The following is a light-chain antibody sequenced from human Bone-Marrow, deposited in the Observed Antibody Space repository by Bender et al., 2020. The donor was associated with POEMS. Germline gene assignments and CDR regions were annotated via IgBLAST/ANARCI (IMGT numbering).Light chain of an antibody. CDR3: TSHSSGITPWV. Sequence: QSALTQPASVSGSPGQSITISCTGTGSDVGTYNYVSWYQQHPGKVPKLMIYDVSDRPSGVSNRFSGSKSGNTASLTISGLQAEDEGDYFCTSHSSGITPWVFGGGTKLTVL. CDR2: DVS. CDR1: GSDVGTYNY. J-gene: IGLJ3*02. V-gene: IGLV2-14*03.